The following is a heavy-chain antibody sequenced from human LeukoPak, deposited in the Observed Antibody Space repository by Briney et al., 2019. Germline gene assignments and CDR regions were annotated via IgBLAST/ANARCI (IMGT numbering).Heavy chain of an antibody. Sequence: PGGSLRLSCAASGFTFSSYAMSWVRQAPGKGLEWVSGIGASGNTTYYSDSVKGRFTVSRDNSKNTLYLQMNRLRVEDTAIYYCAQHMSGATHPFDYWGQGTLVTVSS. D-gene: IGHD7-27*01. J-gene: IGHJ4*02. CDR2: IGASGNTT. V-gene: IGHV3-23*01. CDR1: GFTFSSYA. CDR3: AQHMSGATHPFDY.